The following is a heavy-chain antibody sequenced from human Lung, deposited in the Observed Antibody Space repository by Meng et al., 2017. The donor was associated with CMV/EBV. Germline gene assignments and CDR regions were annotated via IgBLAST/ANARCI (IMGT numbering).Heavy chain of an antibody. CDR3: ARVDYQTNRGRWFDP. J-gene: IGHJ5*02. V-gene: IGHV3-11*01. Sequence: LSLTXAASGFTFSDYYMSWIRQAPGKGLEWVSYISGSRSTIYYGDSVKGRFTISRDNAKNSLYLQMNSLRAEDTAVYYCARVDYQTNRGRWFDPWGQGXLVTVSS. D-gene: IGHD2-2*01. CDR1: GFTFSDYY. CDR2: ISGSRSTI.